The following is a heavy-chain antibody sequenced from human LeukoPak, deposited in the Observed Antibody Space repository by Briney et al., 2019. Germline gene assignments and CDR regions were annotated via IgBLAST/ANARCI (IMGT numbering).Heavy chain of an antibody. V-gene: IGHV4-59*01. CDR2: IYYSGST. Sequence: SETLSLTCTVSGGSISSYYWNWIRQPPGKGLEWIGYIYYSGSTNYNPSLKSRVTISVDTSKNQFSLKLSSVTAADTAVYYCARDRYYDSGSYYNWGQGTLVTVSS. CDR1: GGSISSYY. CDR3: ARDRYYDSGSYYN. D-gene: IGHD3-10*01. J-gene: IGHJ4*02.